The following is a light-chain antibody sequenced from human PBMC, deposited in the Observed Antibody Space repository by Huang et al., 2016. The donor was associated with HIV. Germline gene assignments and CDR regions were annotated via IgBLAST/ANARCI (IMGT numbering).Light chain of an antibody. Sequence: EVVLTQSPVTLSLSPGERATLSCGASQRVSSNFLAWYQQRPGLAPRLLIYDASSRATDIPDRFSGSGSGTDFTLTISRLEAEDFAMYYCQQYGSSPYTFGQGTKLEMK. CDR1: QRVSSNF. CDR3: QQYGSSPYT. V-gene: IGKV3D-20*01. J-gene: IGKJ2*01. CDR2: DAS.